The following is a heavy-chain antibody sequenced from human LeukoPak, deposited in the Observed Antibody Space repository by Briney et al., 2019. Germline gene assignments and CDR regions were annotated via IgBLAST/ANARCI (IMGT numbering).Heavy chain of an antibody. Sequence: SETLSLTCTVSGGSISSYSWSWIRQPPGKGLEWIGYIYHSGSTYYNPSLKSRVTISVDRSKNQFSLKLSSVTAADTAVYYCAGGSGYYYGMDVWGQGTTVTVSS. J-gene: IGHJ6*02. CDR2: IYHSGST. CDR3: AGGSGYYYGMDV. V-gene: IGHV4-30-2*01. CDR1: GGSISSYS. D-gene: IGHD3-10*01.